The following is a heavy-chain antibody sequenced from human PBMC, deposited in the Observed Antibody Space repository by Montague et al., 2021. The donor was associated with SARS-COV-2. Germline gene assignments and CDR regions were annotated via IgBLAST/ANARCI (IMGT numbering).Heavy chain of an antibody. Sequence: CPISGVSVSSTAAAWNWIRQSPSRGLEWLGRTYYRSKWDSDYAEAVKRRLVITPDTSKNQVSLQLNSVIPEDTAVYFCASSGITLTGLDAFDIWGQGTMVTVSS. J-gene: IGHJ3*02. CDR2: TYYRSKWDS. CDR1: GVSVSSTAAA. CDR3: ASSGITLTGLDAFDI. V-gene: IGHV6-1*01. D-gene: IGHD3-9*01.